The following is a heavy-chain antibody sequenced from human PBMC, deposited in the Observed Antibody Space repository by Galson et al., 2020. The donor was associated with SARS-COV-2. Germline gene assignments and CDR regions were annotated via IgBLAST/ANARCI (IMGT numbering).Heavy chain of an antibody. D-gene: IGHD6-13*01. Sequence: ASVKVSCQASGFSFTDYYIHWVRQAPGGGREWMGWVNPNTGDKKYQEKFQGRVSMTRDTSISTAYMELSRLTSDDTAVYYCARDRISAPDDFDYWGQGTLVTVSS. CDR2: VNPNTGDK. V-gene: IGHV1-2*02. CDR1: GFSFTDYY. J-gene: IGHJ4*02. CDR3: ARDRISAPDDFDY.